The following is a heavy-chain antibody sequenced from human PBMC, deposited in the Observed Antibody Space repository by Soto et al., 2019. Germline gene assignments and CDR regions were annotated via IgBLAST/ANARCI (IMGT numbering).Heavy chain of an antibody. CDR3: ARDHPSGGSGSYWWGRPATLNDYYYYGMDV. Sequence: GGSLRLSCAASGFTFSSYAMHWVRQAPGKGLEWVAVISYDGSNKYYADSVKGRFTISRDNSKNTLYLQMNSLRAEDTAVYYCARDHPSGGSGSYWWGRPATLNDYYYYGMDVWGQGTTVTVSS. CDR2: ISYDGSNK. J-gene: IGHJ6*02. D-gene: IGHD3-10*01. V-gene: IGHV3-30-3*01. CDR1: GFTFSSYA.